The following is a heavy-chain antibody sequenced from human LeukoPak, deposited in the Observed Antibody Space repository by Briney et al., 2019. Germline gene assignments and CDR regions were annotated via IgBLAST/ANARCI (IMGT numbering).Heavy chain of an antibody. D-gene: IGHD3-3*01. CDR2: IYTSGST. J-gene: IGHJ3*02. V-gene: IGHV4-4*07. CDR1: GGSISSYY. Sequence: SETLSFTCTVSGGSISSYYWSWIRQPAGKGLEWIGRIYTSGSTNYNPSLKSRVTMSVDTSKNQFPLKLSSVTAADTAVYYCARDGRITIFGVVIIQAFDIWGQGTMVTVSS. CDR3: ARDGRITIFGVVIIQAFDI.